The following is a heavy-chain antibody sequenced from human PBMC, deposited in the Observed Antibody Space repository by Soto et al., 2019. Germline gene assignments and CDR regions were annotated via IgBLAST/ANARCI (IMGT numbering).Heavy chain of an antibody. CDR2: IVVGSGNT. CDR3: ARDRGSSSDY. J-gene: IGHJ4*02. Sequence: SVKVSCKASGFTFTSSAVQWVRQARGQRLEWIGWIVVGSGNTNYAQKFQERVTMTRDTSTSTVYMELSSLRSEDTAVYYCARDRGSSSDYWGQGTLVTVSS. D-gene: IGHD6-6*01. CDR1: GFTFTSSA. V-gene: IGHV1-58*01.